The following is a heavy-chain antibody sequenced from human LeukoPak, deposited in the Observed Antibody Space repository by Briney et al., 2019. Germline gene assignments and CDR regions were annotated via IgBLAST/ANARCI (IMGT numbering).Heavy chain of an antibody. D-gene: IGHD3-10*01. Sequence: SETLSLTCTVSGGSISSYYWSWIRQPPGKGLEWIGSIYHSGSTYYNPSLKSRVTISVDTSKNQFSLRLSSVTAADTAVYYCARVPITIAFDYWGQGTLVTVSS. J-gene: IGHJ4*02. CDR3: ARVPITIAFDY. CDR2: IYHSGST. V-gene: IGHV4-38-2*02. CDR1: GGSISSYY.